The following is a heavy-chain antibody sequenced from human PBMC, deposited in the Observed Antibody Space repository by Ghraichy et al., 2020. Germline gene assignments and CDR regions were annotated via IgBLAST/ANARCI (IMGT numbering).Heavy chain of an antibody. D-gene: IGHD3-22*01. J-gene: IGHJ4*02. CDR3: ARLYDSSGYYQGYFDY. Sequence: GESLNISCAASGFTFSSYAMHWVRQAPGKGLEWVAFISYDGTNKYYADSVKGRFTISRENSKNTLYLQMSSLRAEDTAVYYCARLYDSSGYYQGYFDYWGQGTLVTVSS. CDR1: GFTFSSYA. V-gene: IGHV3-30*04. CDR2: ISYDGTNK.